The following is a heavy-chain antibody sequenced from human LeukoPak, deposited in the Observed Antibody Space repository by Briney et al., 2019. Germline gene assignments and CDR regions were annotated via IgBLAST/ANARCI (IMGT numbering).Heavy chain of an antibody. V-gene: IGHV3-73*01. J-gene: IGHJ4*01. CDR1: GFTFSDSA. Sequence: GESLRLSCYGSGFTFSDSAIHWVRHAAGKGLEWVGRIRSESKSGETAYAASVKGRFTISRDDSKDTAYLQMNSLKPEDTALYYCTSPAHDFDLWSGYYSLWGHGTQVTVSS. CDR3: TSPAHDFDLWSGYYSL. CDR2: IRSESKSGET. D-gene: IGHD3-3*01.